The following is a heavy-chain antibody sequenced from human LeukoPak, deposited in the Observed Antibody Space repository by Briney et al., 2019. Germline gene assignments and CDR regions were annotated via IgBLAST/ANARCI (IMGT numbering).Heavy chain of an antibody. CDR1: GYSFTSYW. CDR2: IYPGDSDT. CDR3: QKPAYEILTGPAGFFDY. Sequence: GESLKISCKGSGYSFTSYWIGWVRQMPGKGLEWMGIIYPGDSDTRYSPSFQGQVTISADKSISTAYLQWSSLKASDTVMFFRQKPAYEILTGPAGFFDYWGQGTLVTVSS. D-gene: IGHD3-9*01. J-gene: IGHJ4*02. V-gene: IGHV5-51*01.